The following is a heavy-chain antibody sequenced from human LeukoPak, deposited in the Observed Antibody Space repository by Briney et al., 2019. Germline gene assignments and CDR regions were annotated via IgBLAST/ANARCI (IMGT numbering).Heavy chain of an antibody. V-gene: IGHV1-18*01. J-gene: IGHJ6*03. CDR3: ARVAYDFWSGYSIANYYYYYMDV. CDR2: ISAYNGNT. CDR1: GYTFTSYG. Sequence: ASVKVSCKASGYTFTSYGISWVRQAPGQGLEWMGWISAYNGNTNYAQKLQGRVTMTTDTSTSTAYMELRSLRSDDTAVYYCARVAYDFWSGYSIANYYYYYMDVWGKGTTVTVSS. D-gene: IGHD3-3*01.